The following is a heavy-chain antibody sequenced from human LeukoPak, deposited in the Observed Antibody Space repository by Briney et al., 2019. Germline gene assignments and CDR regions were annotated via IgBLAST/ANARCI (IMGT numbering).Heavy chain of an antibody. V-gene: IGHV3-23*01. Sequence: GGSLRLSCAASGFTFSSYAMSWVRQAPGKGLEWVSAISGSGGSTYYADSVRGRFTISRDNSKNNLYLQMNSLMTEATAVNYCSKDLVETRGDCGQGAMVTVSS. CDR3: SKDLVETRGD. D-gene: IGHD3-10*01. J-gene: IGHJ4*02. CDR2: ISGSGGST. CDR1: GFTFSSYA.